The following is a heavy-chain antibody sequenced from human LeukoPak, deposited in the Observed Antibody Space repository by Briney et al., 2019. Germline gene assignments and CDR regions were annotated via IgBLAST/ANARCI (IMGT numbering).Heavy chain of an antibody. Sequence: PGGSLRLSCAASGFTFSSYSMNWVRQAPGKGLEWVANIKQDGSEKYYVDSVKGRFTISRDNAKNSLYLQMNSLRAEDTAVYYCARDHYSGYVYQFDYWGQGTLVTVSS. J-gene: IGHJ4*02. D-gene: IGHD5-12*01. CDR1: GFTFSSYS. CDR2: IKQDGSEK. V-gene: IGHV3-7*01. CDR3: ARDHYSGYVYQFDY.